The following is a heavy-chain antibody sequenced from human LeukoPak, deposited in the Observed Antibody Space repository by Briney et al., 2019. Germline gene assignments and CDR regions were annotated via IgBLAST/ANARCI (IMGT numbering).Heavy chain of an antibody. J-gene: IGHJ4*02. V-gene: IGHV3-15*01. Sequence: GGSLRLSCAASGFTFSNAWMSWVRQAPGKGLEWVGRIKSKTDGGTTDYAAPVKGRSTISRDDSKNTLYLQMNSLKTEDTAVYYCTTEEYTVTGRVDYWGQGTLVTFSS. D-gene: IGHD4-11*01. CDR2: IKSKTDGGTT. CDR3: TTEEYTVTGRVDY. CDR1: GFTFSNAW.